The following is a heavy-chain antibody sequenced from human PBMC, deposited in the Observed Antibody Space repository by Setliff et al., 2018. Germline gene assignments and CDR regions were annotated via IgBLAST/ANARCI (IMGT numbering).Heavy chain of an antibody. CDR2: IRFDGSTK. Sequence: GSLRLSCAASGFTFSGYGMHWVRQAPGKGLEWVAFIRFDGSTKYYVDSVKGRFIISRDNAKNSLSLQMNSLRNEDTAVYYCFGAGTCSYWGQGTLVTVSS. CDR3: FGAGTCSY. D-gene: IGHD3-10*01. V-gene: IGHV3-30*02. CDR1: GFTFSGYG. J-gene: IGHJ4*02.